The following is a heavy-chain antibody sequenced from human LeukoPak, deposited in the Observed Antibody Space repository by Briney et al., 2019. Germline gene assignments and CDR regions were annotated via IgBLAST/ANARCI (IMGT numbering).Heavy chain of an antibody. CDR3: AKVPAPYDSSGYDY. D-gene: IGHD3-22*01. Sequence: PGGSLRLSCAASGFTFSSYGMHWVRQAPGKGLEWVAVISYDGSNKYYADSVKGRFTISRDNSKNTLYLQMNSLRAEDTAVYYCAKVPAPYDSSGYDYWGQGTLVTVSS. CDR1: GFTFSSYG. J-gene: IGHJ4*02. CDR2: ISYDGSNK. V-gene: IGHV3-30*18.